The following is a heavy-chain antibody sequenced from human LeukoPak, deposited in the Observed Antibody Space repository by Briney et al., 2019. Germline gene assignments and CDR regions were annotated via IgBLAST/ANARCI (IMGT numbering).Heavy chain of an antibody. J-gene: IGHJ5*02. CDR3: ARHAVEAASRWFDP. CDR1: GGSISSYY. CDR2: IYYSGST. Sequence: SETLSLTCTVSGGSISSYYWSWIRQPPGKGLEWIGYIYYSGSTNYNPSLKSRVTISVDTSKKQFSLKLSSVTAADTAVYYCARHAVEAASRWFDPWGQGTLVTVSS. V-gene: IGHV4-59*08. D-gene: IGHD1-1*01.